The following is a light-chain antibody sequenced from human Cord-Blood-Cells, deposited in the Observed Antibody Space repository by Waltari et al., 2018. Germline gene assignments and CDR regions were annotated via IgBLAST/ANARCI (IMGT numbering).Light chain of an antibody. Sequence: QSALTQPRSVSGSPGQSVTISCTGTSSDVGGYNYVSWYQQHPGKAPKLMIYDGSKRPSGVPDLFSGSKSGNTASRTISGLQAEDEADYYCCSYAGSYTWVFGGGTKLTVL. CDR1: SSDVGGYNY. CDR3: CSYAGSYTWV. CDR2: DGS. V-gene: IGLV2-11*01. J-gene: IGLJ3*02.